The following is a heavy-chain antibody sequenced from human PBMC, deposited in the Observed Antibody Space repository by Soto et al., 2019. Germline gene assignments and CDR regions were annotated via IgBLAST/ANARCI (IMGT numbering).Heavy chain of an antibody. J-gene: IGHJ5*02. CDR3: ARGIPGYCGGATCYSGWFDP. CDR2: IVVGSGNT. Sequence: GASVKVSCKASGFTFTSSALQWVRQARGQRLEWIGWIVVGSGNTNYAQKFQERVTITRDMSTSTAYMELSSLRSEDTAVYYCARGIPGYCGGATCYSGWFDPWGQGTLVTVSS. V-gene: IGHV1-58*01. D-gene: IGHD2-15*01. CDR1: GFTFTSSA.